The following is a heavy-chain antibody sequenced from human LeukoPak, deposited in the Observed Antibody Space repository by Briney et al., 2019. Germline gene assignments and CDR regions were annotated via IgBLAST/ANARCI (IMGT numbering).Heavy chain of an antibody. Sequence: PGGSLRLSCAASGFTFGTYEMNWVRQAPGKGLEWVSYISISGSTMYYADSVKGRFTISRDNAKNSLYLQMNSLRAEDTAVYYCASMRWLQSSVDYWGQGTLVTVSS. CDR3: ASMRWLQSSVDY. CDR1: GFTFGTYE. CDR2: ISISGSTM. D-gene: IGHD5-24*01. J-gene: IGHJ4*02. V-gene: IGHV3-48*03.